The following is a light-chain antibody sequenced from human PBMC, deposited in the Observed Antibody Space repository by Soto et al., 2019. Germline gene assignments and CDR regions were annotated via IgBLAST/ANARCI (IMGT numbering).Light chain of an antibody. V-gene: IGLV1-47*01. J-gene: IGLJ2*01. Sequence: QSVLTQPPSASGTPGQRVTISCSGSSSNIGSNYVYWYQQLPGTAPKLLIYRNNQRPSGVPERFSGSKSGTSASLAISGHPSEDGDDYSFAAWDHSPSVVFGGWTKVTVL. CDR1: SSNIGSNY. CDR3: AAWDHSPSVV. CDR2: RNN.